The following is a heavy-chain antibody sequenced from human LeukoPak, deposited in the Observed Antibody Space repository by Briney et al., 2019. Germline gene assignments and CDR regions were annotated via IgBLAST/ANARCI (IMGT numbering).Heavy chain of an antibody. CDR3: ARDCGYSYGTWGYYYYYYGMDV. CDR1: GGTFSSYA. Sequence: GASVNLSCKASGGTFSSYAISWVRQAPGQGLEWMGRIIPIIGIANYAQKFQGRVTITADKSTSTAYMELSSLRSEDTAVYYCARDCGYSYGTWGYYYYYYGMDVWGQGTRVTVSS. J-gene: IGHJ6*02. V-gene: IGHV1-69*04. D-gene: IGHD5-18*01. CDR2: IIPIIGIA.